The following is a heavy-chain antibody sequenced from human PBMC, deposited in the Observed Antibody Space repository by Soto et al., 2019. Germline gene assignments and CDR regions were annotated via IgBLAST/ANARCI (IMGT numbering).Heavy chain of an antibody. Sequence: LRLSCAASGFTFSSYAMSWVRQAPGKGLEWVSAISGSGGSTYYADSVKGRFTISRDNSKNTLYLQMNSLRAEDTAVYYCAKWGDYDSSGYYHYWGQGTLVTVSS. V-gene: IGHV3-23*01. CDR1: GFTFSSYA. CDR2: ISGSGGST. CDR3: AKWGDYDSSGYYHY. D-gene: IGHD3-22*01. J-gene: IGHJ4*02.